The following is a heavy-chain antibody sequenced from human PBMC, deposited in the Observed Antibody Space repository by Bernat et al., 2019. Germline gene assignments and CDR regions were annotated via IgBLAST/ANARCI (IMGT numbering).Heavy chain of an antibody. CDR2: ISYDGSNK. CDR1: GFTFSSYG. V-gene: IGHV3-30*18. CDR3: AKLTAAAQRGSFDY. Sequence: QVQLVESGGGVVQPGRSLRLSCAASGFTFSSYGMHWVRQAPGKGLEWVAVISYDGSNKYYADSVKGRFTISRDNSKNTLYLQMNSLRAEDTAVYYCAKLTAAAQRGSFDYWGQGTLVTVSS. J-gene: IGHJ4*02. D-gene: IGHD6-13*01.